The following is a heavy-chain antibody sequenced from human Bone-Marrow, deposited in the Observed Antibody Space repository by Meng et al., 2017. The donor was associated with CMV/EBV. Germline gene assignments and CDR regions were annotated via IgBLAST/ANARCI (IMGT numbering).Heavy chain of an antibody. CDR1: GFTFSSYW. CDR2: INSDGSST. D-gene: IGHD6-13*01. J-gene: IGHJ4*02. CDR3: ARAAYSSSGYPYYFDY. Sequence: GESLEISCAASGFTFSSYWMHWVRQAPGKGLVWVSRINSDGSSTNYADSVKGRFTISRDNAKNTLYLQMNSLRAEDTAVYYCARAAYSSSGYPYYFDYWGQGTLVTVSS. V-gene: IGHV3-74*01.